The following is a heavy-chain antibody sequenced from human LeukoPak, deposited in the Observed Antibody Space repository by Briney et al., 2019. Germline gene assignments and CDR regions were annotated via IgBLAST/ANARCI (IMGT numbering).Heavy chain of an antibody. CDR2: ISGSGGST. Sequence: AGGSLRLSCAASGFTFSSYGMSWVRQAPGKGLEWVSAISGSGGSTYYADSVKGRFTISRDNSKNTLYLQMNSLRAEDTAVYYCAKARGTMIVVVITILDVWGKGTTVTISS. J-gene: IGHJ6*04. D-gene: IGHD3-22*01. V-gene: IGHV3-23*01. CDR1: GFTFSSYG. CDR3: AKARGTMIVVVITILDV.